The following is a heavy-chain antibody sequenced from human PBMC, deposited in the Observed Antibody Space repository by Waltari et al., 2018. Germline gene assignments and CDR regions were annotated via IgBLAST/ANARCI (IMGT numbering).Heavy chain of an antibody. CDR3: ARGGHYDAVTSFYSDALHV. V-gene: IGHV4-59*08. CDR1: GGSMDSYF. J-gene: IGHJ3*01. Sequence: QVQLQESGPGLVKPSETLSLTCVVSGGSMDSYFWNWLRQPPGKGLEWIGYVYYSGGSKYNTSLESRVTISADTSRNEVSISLTSVTAADTAVYFCARGGHYDAVTSFYSDALHVWGRGTTVIVSS. CDR2: VYYSGGS. D-gene: IGHD3-3*01.